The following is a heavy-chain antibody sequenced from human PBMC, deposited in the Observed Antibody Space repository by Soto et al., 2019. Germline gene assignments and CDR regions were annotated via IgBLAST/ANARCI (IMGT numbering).Heavy chain of an antibody. D-gene: IGHD3-9*01. J-gene: IGHJ3*02. V-gene: IGHV4-59*01. CDR2: IYYSGST. Sequence: QVQLQESGPGLVKPSETLSLTCTVSGGSISSYYWSWIRQPPGKGLEWIGYIYYSGSTNYNPSLKXRLTXSXNTSKNQFSLKLSSVTAADTAVYYCARALILTGYYIHDAFDIWGQGTMVTVSS. CDR3: ARALILTGYYIHDAFDI. CDR1: GGSISSYY.